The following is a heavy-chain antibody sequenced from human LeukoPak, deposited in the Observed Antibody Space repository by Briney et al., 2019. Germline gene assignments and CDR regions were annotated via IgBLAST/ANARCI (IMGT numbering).Heavy chain of an antibody. CDR2: ISGSGGRT. J-gene: IGHJ4*02. V-gene: IGHV3-23*01. CDR3: AKRGVVIRVILVGFHKEAYYFDS. CDR1: GFTLSNYG. D-gene: IGHD3-22*01. Sequence: PGGSLRLSCAVSGFTLSNYGMSWVRQAPGKGLEWVAGISGSGGRTDYADSVKGRFTISRDSPKITLYLQMNSLTAEDTAVYFCAKRGVVIRVILVGFHKEAYYFDSWGQGALVTVSS.